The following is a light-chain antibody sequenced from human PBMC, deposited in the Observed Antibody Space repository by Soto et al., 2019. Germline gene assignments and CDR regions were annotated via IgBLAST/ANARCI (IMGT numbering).Light chain of an antibody. Sequence: EIVLTQSPGTLSLSPGERATLSCRASQSVDYNNLAWYQQKPGQAPRLLISHASRRATGIPDRFSGSGSGTDFTLTISRLEPEDFAVYHCQQHGNSPGTFGRGTRVEIK. CDR3: QQHGNSPGT. V-gene: IGKV3-20*01. J-gene: IGKJ1*01. CDR1: QSVDYNN. CDR2: HAS.